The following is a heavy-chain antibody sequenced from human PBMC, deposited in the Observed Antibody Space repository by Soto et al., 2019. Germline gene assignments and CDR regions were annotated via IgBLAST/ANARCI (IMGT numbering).Heavy chain of an antibody. CDR1: GGSFSGYY. V-gene: IGHV4-34*01. CDR2: INHSGST. CDR3: ARIGGRYSYAHFDY. Sequence: PETLSLTCAVYGGSFSGYYWSWIRQPPGKGLEWIGEINHSGSTKYNPSLKSRVTISVDTSKIQFSLKLSSVAAAGTAVYYCARIGGRYSYAHFDYWGQGTLVTVSS. D-gene: IGHD5-18*01. J-gene: IGHJ4*02.